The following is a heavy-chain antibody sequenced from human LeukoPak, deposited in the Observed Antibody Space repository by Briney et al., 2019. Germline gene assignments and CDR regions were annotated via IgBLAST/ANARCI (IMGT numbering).Heavy chain of an antibody. CDR1: GFTFSSYG. CDR2: IRYDGSNK. CDR3: AKDNDSGSYRGGYYYYMDV. D-gene: IGHD1-26*01. J-gene: IGHJ6*03. Sequence: PGGSLRLSCAASGFTFSSYGMHWVRQAPGKGLEWVAFIRYDGSNKYYADSVKGRFTISRDNSKNTLYLQMNSLRAEDTAVYYCAKDNDSGSYRGGYYYYMDVWGKGTTVTVSS. V-gene: IGHV3-30*02.